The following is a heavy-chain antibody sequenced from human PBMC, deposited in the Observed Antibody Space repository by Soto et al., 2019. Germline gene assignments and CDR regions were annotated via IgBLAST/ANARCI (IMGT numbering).Heavy chain of an antibody. CDR1: GFTFSSYG. D-gene: IGHD2-21*02. CDR3: GRFREGGGDAVGI. J-gene: IGHJ3*02. CDR2: LWFDGSNK. Sequence: QVQLVESGGGVVQPGRSLRLSCAASGFTFSSYGMHWVRQAPGKGLEWVAGLWFDGSNKYHAESVKGRFTISRDNSKNTLYQHSNSLRAEDTAGHYCGRFREGGGDAVGIRGRGKMVT. V-gene: IGHV3-33*01.